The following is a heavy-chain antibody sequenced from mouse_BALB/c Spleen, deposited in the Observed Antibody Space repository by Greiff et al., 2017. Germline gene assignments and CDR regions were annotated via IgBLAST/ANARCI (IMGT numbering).Heavy chain of an antibody. CDR1: GYTFTNYW. J-gene: IGHJ4*01. D-gene: IGHD3-1*01. CDR3: ARDRGSGSAMDY. CDR2: IYPGGGYT. V-gene: IGHV1-63*02. Sequence: QVQLQQSGAELVRPGTSVKISCKASGYTFTNYWLGWVKQRPGHGLEWIGDIYPGGGYTNYNEKFKGKATLTADTSSSTAYMQLSSLTSEDSAVYFCARDRGSGSAMDYWGQGTSVTVSS.